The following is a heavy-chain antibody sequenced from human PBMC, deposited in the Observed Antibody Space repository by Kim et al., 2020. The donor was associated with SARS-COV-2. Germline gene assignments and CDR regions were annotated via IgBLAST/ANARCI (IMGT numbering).Heavy chain of an antibody. D-gene: IGHD6-19*01. CDR3: AKTHFSGWTFDY. Sequence: YYADSWKGRCTISRDNSKNTVYLQANSLRAEDTAVYYCAKTHFSGWTFDYWGQGAPVTVSS. V-gene: IGHV3-23*01. J-gene: IGHJ4*02.